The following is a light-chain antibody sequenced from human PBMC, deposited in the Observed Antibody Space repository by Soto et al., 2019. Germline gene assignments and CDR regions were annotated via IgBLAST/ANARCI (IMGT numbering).Light chain of an antibody. CDR2: EAS. J-gene: IGLJ2*01. Sequence: QSVLTQPASVSGSPGQSITISCTGSSSDIGGYNLVSWYQQRPGKAPKLMIYEASKRPSGVSDRFSGSRSGNTASLTISALQPEDEADYSCSSFAGSATFVFGGGTKLTV. V-gene: IGLV2-23*02. CDR3: SSFAGSATFV. CDR1: SSDIGGYNL.